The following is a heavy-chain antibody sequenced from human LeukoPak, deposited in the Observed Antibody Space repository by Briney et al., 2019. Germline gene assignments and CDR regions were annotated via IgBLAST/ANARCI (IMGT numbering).Heavy chain of an antibody. CDR1: GYTFTGYY. V-gene: IGHV1-2*02. CDR3: ARDADWGRYDC. Sequence: ASVKVSCKASGYTFTGYYMHWVRQAPGQGLEWMGWINPNSGGTNYAQKFQGRVTMTRDTSISTAYMELNSLRADDTAVFYCARDADWGRYDCWGQGTLVAVSS. D-gene: IGHD7-27*01. J-gene: IGHJ4*02. CDR2: INPNSGGT.